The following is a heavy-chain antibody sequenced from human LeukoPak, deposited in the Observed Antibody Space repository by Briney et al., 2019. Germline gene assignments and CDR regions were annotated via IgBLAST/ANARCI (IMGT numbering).Heavy chain of an antibody. CDR3: AKPDSSGWYGGIDY. V-gene: IGHV3-30*18. J-gene: IGHJ4*02. CDR1: GFTFSSYG. D-gene: IGHD6-19*01. Sequence: GGSLRLSCAASGFTFSSYGMNWVGQAPGKGLEWVALISYDGSNKYYADSVKGRFTISRDNSKNTLYLQMNSLRAEDTAVYYCAKPDSSGWYGGIDYWGQGTLVTVSS. CDR2: ISYDGSNK.